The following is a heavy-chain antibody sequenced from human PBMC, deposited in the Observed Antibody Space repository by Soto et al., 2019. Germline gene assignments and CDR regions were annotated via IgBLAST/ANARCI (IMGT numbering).Heavy chain of an antibody. CDR2: ISAYNGNT. Sequence: ASVKVSCKASGYTFTSYGISWVRQAPGQGLEWMGWISAYNGNTNYAQKLQGRVTITRDTSASTAYMELGSLRSEDTAVYYCTTSPLGDYGRSGIEFGAYGMDVWGQGTTVTVSS. V-gene: IGHV1-18*01. J-gene: IGHJ6*02. CDR3: TTSPLGDYGRSGIEFGAYGMDV. D-gene: IGHD4-17*01. CDR1: GYTFTSYG.